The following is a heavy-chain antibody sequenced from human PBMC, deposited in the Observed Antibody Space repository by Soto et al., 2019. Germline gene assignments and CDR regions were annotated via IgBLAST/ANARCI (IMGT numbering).Heavy chain of an antibody. CDR2: IWYDGSNK. CDR3: ARDVFAGRYFDL. V-gene: IGHV3-33*01. D-gene: IGHD3-10*01. Sequence: QVQLVESGGGVVQPGRSLRLSCAASGFTFSSYGMHWVRQAPGKGLEWVAVIWYDGSNKYYADSVKGRFTISRDNSKNTLYLQMNSLRAEDTAVYYCARDVFAGRYFDLWGRGTLVTVSS. CDR1: GFTFSSYG. J-gene: IGHJ2*01.